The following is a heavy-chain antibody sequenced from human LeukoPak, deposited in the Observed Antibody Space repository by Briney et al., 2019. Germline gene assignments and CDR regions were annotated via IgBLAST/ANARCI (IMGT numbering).Heavy chain of an antibody. Sequence: GGSLRLSCAASGFTFSSYSMNWVRQAPGKGLEWVSSITSSSSYIYYADSVKGRFTISRDNTKNSLYLQMNSLRAEDTAVYYCAELGITMIGGVWGKGTTVTISS. CDR2: ITSSSSYI. D-gene: IGHD3-10*02. J-gene: IGHJ6*04. CDR3: AELGITMIGGV. V-gene: IGHV3-21*01. CDR1: GFTFSSYS.